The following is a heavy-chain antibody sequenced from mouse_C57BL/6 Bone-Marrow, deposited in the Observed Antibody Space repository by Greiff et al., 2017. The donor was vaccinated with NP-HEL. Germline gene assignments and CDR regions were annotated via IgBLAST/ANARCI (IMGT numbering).Heavy chain of an antibody. Sequence: EVKLMESGPELVKPGASVKISCKASGYSFTGYYMNWVKQSPEKSLEWIGEINPSTGGTTYNQKFKAKATLTVDKSSSTAYMQLKSLTSEDSAVYYCARKKGNYFDYWGQGTTLTVSS. CDR3: ARKKGNYFDY. J-gene: IGHJ2*01. CDR1: GYSFTGYY. V-gene: IGHV1-42*01. CDR2: INPSTGGT.